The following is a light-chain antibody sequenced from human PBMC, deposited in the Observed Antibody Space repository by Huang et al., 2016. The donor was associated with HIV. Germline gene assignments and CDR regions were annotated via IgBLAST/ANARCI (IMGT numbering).Light chain of an antibody. CDR2: GAF. J-gene: IGKJ1*01. CDR1: QSIRTN. Sequence: EIVMTQSPATLSVSPGERATLSCRASQSIRTNLAWYQQKRGQPPSLLIYGAFTRATGIPARFSGTGSGTEFTLTISSLQSEDFAIYYCQQYDDWRTFGQGTKVE. CDR3: QQYDDWRT. V-gene: IGKV3-15*01.